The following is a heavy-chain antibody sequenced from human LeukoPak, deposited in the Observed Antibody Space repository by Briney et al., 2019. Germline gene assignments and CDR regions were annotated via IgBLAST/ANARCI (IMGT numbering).Heavy chain of an antibody. CDR2: IWYDGSNK. Sequence: GGSLRLSCAASGFTFSSHGMHWVRQAPGKGLEWVAVIWYDGSNKFYADSVRGRFTISRDNSKNTLYLQMNSLRDEDTAVYYCAREGMVATSLDYWGQGTLVTVSS. D-gene: IGHD5-12*01. V-gene: IGHV3-33*01. CDR1: GFTFSSHG. CDR3: AREGMVATSLDY. J-gene: IGHJ4*02.